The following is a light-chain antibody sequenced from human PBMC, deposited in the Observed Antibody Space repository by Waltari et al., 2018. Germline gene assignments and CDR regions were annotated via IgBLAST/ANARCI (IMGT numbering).Light chain of an antibody. CDR3: QQYDSYPWT. Sequence: DIQVTQSPSTLSASVGDRVTITCWASQTIRSWLAWYQHKPGKDPKLLIYKESNFESGVPSSVTRSGAETEFTLNVSSRQPDDFATYYCQQYDSYPWTFGQGTKVEI. CDR1: QTIRSW. J-gene: IGKJ1*01. V-gene: IGKV1-5*03. CDR2: KES.